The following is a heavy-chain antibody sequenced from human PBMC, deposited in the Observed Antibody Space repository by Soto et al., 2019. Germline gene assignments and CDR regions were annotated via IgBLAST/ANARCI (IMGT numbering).Heavy chain of an antibody. J-gene: IGHJ4*02. D-gene: IGHD2-2*01. CDR2: INPNSGGT. CDR3: ARDMYPIVVVPAAPGALDY. CDR1: GYTFTGYY. V-gene: IGHV1-2*04. Sequence: ASVKVSCKASGYTFTGYYMHWVRQAPGQGLEWMGWINPNSGGTNYAQKFQGWVTMTRDTSISTAYMELGRLRSDDTAVYYCARDMYPIVVVPAAPGALDYWGQGTLVTVSS.